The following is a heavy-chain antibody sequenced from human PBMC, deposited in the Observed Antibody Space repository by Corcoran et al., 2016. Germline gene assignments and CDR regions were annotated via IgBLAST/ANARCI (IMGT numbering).Heavy chain of an antibody. D-gene: IGHD6-6*01. CDR1: GITFDNYT. V-gene: IGHV3-43*01. CDR3: AKEHSSSSGPYYYYVMDV. J-gene: IGHJ6*01. Sequence: EVQLVESGGVVIQQRGSLRLSCAASGITFDNYTIHWVRQAPGKSLEWVSLISWDGGSTYYADSVKGRFTISRDNSKNSLYLQINSLRTEDIALYYCAKEHSSSSGPYYYYVMDVWGQGTTVTVSS. CDR2: ISWDGGST.